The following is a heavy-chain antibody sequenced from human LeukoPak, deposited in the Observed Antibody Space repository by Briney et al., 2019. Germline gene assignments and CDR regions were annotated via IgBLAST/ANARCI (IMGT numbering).Heavy chain of an antibody. Sequence: PGGSLRLSCAASGFTFDDYAMHWVRQAPGEGLEWVSGISWNSGSIGYADSVKGRFTISRDNAKNSLYLQMNSLRAEDTALYYCAKVSCSGGSCWNAFDYWGQGTLVTVSS. V-gene: IGHV3-9*01. J-gene: IGHJ4*02. CDR3: AKVSCSGGSCWNAFDY. CDR1: GFTFDDYA. D-gene: IGHD2-15*01. CDR2: ISWNSGSI.